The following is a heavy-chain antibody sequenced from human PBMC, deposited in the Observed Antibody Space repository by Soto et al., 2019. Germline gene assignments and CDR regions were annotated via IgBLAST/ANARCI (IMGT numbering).Heavy chain of an antibody. D-gene: IGHD5-12*01. CDR3: ARGSIVATSLTPFDY. Sequence: GGSLRLSCAASGFTFSSYSMNWVRQAPGKGLEWVSSISTSSSYIYYADSVKGRFTVSRYNAKNSLYLQINSLRDEDTAVYYCARGSIVATSLTPFDYWGQGTLVTVSS. CDR1: GFTFSSYS. V-gene: IGHV3-21*01. J-gene: IGHJ4*02. CDR2: ISTSSSYI.